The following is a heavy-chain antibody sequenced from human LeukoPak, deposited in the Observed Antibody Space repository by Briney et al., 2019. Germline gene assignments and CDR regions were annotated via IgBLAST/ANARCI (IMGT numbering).Heavy chain of an antibody. Sequence: GRSLRLSCAASGFTFSSYAMHWVRQAPGKGLEWVAVIWYDGSNKYYADSVKGRFTISRDNAKNSLYLQMNSLRAEDTAVYYCARDPLDGMDVWGQGTTVTVSS. CDR3: ARDPLDGMDV. J-gene: IGHJ6*02. CDR1: GFTFSSYA. V-gene: IGHV3-33*08. D-gene: IGHD6-13*01. CDR2: IWYDGSNK.